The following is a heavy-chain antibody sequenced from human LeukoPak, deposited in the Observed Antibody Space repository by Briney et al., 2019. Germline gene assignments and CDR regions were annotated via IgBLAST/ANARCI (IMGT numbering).Heavy chain of an antibody. CDR2: INPSDDST. Sequence: ASVKVSCKASGYTFTSNYMNWMRQAPGQGLEWMGMINPSDDSTTYAQKFQGRITMTRDTSSSTVYMELSSLRSEDTAVYYCARQGGIAARVVGNWFDPWGQGTLVTVSS. V-gene: IGHV1-46*01. J-gene: IGHJ5*02. CDR1: GYTFTSNY. D-gene: IGHD6-6*01. CDR3: ARQGGIAARVVGNWFDP.